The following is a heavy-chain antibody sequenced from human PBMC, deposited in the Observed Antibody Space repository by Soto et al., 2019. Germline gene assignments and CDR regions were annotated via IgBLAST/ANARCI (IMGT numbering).Heavy chain of an antibody. CDR3: ARRRGGFGGGWTTPYFDY. CDR2: IYWDDDK. J-gene: IGHJ4*02. Sequence: QITLKESGPTVVKPTQTLTLTCSLSGFSLNTGGVGVGWIRQPPGKALEWLAVIYWDDDKSWNPSLRARLTINRDASDDQVVLTVTNMDPVDTGTYYCARRRGGFGGGWTTPYFDYWGQGTRVTVSS. V-gene: IGHV2-5*02. CDR1: GFSLNTGGVG. D-gene: IGHD6-19*01.